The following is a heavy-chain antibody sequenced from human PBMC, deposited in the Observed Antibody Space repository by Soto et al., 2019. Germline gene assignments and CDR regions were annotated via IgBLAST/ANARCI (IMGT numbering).Heavy chain of an antibody. Sequence: PGGSLRLSCAASGFTFSSYSMNWVRQAPGKGLEWVSYISSSSSTIYYADSVKGRFTISRDNAKNSLYLQMNSLGDEDTAVYYWAGALALLAFDIWGQGTMVTVSS. J-gene: IGHJ3*02. CDR2: ISSSSSTI. CDR1: GFTFSSYS. CDR3: AGALALLAFDI. V-gene: IGHV3-48*02.